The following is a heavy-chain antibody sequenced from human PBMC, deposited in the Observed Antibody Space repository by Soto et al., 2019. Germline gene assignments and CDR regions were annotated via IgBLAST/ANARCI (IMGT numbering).Heavy chain of an antibody. CDR3: AGRIRLTGPTATDGCWVRDI. D-gene: IGHD2-15*01. Sequence: QLQLQESGPGLVKPSETLSLTCTVPGGSIRSSSYYWGWIRQPPGKGVAWIGRIYYSGSTYYNPSLNSRVAASVDSAMNQLAVRQGGGSAADTAGEYCAGRIRLTGPTATDGCWVRDICGAATTVTVSS. J-gene: IGHJ6*04. CDR1: GGSIRSSSYY. V-gene: IGHV4-39*01. CDR2: IYYSGST.